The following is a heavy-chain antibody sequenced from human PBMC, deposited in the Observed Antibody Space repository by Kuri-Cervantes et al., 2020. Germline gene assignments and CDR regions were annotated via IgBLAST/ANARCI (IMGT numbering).Heavy chain of an antibody. CDR1: GGSFSGYY. CDR3: ARGAGSSGWYLQWFEP. J-gene: IGHJ5*02. Sequence: GSLRLSCAVYGGSFSGYYWSWIRPPPGKGLEWIGEINHSGSTNYNPSLKSRVTLSVNASKNQFSLKLSPLTAADTAVYYFARGAGSSGWYLQWFEPWGQGTLVTVSS. V-gene: IGHV4-34*01. CDR2: INHSGST. D-gene: IGHD6-19*01.